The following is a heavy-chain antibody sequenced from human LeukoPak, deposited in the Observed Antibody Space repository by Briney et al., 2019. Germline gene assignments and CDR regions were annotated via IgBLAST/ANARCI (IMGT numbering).Heavy chain of an antibody. CDR1: GGSISSGDYY. J-gene: IGHJ5*02. CDR3: ARNLWGNNWFDP. D-gene: IGHD7-27*01. V-gene: IGHV4-39*01. CDR2: IYYSGST. Sequence: SETLSLTCTVSGGSISSGDYYWSWIRQPPGKGLEWIGSIYYSGSTYYNPSLKSRVTISVDTSKNQFSLKLSSVTAADTAVYYCARNLWGNNWFDPWGQGTLVTVSS.